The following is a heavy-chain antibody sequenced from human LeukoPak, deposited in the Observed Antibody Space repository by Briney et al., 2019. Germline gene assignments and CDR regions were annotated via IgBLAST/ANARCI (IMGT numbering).Heavy chain of an antibody. J-gene: IGHJ5*02. V-gene: IGHV1-46*01. CDR2: INPSGGST. D-gene: IGHD6-13*01. CDR1: GYTFTSYY. Sequence: GASVKVSCKASGYTFTSYYMHWVRQAPGQGLEWMGIINPSGGSTCYAQKFQGRVTMTRDTSTSTVYMELSSLRSEDTAVYYCARGGTAAAGIPLNWFDPWGQGTLVTVSS. CDR3: ARGGTAAAGIPLNWFDP.